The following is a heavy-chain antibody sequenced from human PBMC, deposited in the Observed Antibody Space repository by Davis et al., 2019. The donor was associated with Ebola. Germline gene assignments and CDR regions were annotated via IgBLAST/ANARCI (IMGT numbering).Heavy chain of an antibody. CDR2: IYHSGST. J-gene: IGHJ6*02. Sequence: LRLSCAVPGGSISSGGYSWSWIRQPPGKGLEWIGYIYHSGSTYYNPSLKSRVTISVDRSKNQFSLKMSTVTAADTAVYYCARYYYYYGMDVWGQGTTVTVSS. CDR3: ARYYYYYGMDV. CDR1: GGSISSGGYS. V-gene: IGHV4-30-2*01.